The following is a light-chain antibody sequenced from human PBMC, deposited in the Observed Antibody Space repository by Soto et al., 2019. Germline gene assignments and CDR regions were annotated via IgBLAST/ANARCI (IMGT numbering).Light chain of an antibody. J-gene: IGKJ1*01. CDR3: QQYNSYPIT. Sequence: DVQMTHSPATLSVSPGDRVTLTCRASQSISSWLAWYQQKPEKAPKLLIHDATSLQSGVPSRFSGSGSGTDFTLTISSLQPDDFATYYCQQYNSYPITFGQGTRLDI. CDR1: QSISSW. CDR2: DAT. V-gene: IGKV1-5*01.